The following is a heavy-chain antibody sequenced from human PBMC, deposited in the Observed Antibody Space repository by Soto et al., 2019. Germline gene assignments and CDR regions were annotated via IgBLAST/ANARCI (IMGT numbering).Heavy chain of an antibody. CDR2: IFSNDEK. D-gene: IGHD3-3*01. V-gene: IGHV2-26*01. Sequence: QVTLKESGPVLVNPTEPLTLTCTVSGFSLSNARMGVSWIRQPPGKALEWLAHIFSNDEKSYSTSLKSRLTISKDTSKSQVVLTMTNMDPVDTATYYCARIHSSYDFWSGYYTRWFDPWGQGTLVTVSS. J-gene: IGHJ5*02. CDR3: ARIHSSYDFWSGYYTRWFDP. CDR1: GFSLSNARMG.